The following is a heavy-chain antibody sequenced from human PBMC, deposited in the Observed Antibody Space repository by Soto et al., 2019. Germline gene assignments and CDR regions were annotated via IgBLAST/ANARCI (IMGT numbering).Heavy chain of an antibody. D-gene: IGHD6-13*01. V-gene: IGHV1-69*02. CDR2: IIPILGIA. Sequence: QVQLVQSGAEVQKPGSSVKVSCKASGGTFSSYTISWVRQAPGQGLEWMGRIIPILGIANYAQKFQGRVTITADKSTSTAYMELSSLRSEDTAVYYCARGASRPSEYYFDYWGQGTLVTVSS. CDR3: ARGASRPSEYYFDY. J-gene: IGHJ4*02. CDR1: GGTFSSYT.